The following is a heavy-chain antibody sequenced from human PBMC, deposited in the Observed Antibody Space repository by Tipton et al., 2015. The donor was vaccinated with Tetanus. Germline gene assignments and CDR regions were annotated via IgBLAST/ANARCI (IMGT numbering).Heavy chain of an antibody. Sequence: TLSLTCAVYGGSLSRYYWTWIRQPPGKGLEWIGEVDDSGSTNYSPSLKSRVTISLDTSKNEFSLTLSSVTAADTAVYFCARRSYCTSTRCFDAFDLWGPGTRVTVSS. J-gene: IGHJ3*01. V-gene: IGHV4-34*01. CDR2: VDDSGST. CDR3: ARRSYCTSTRCFDAFDL. D-gene: IGHD2-8*01. CDR1: GGSLSRYY.